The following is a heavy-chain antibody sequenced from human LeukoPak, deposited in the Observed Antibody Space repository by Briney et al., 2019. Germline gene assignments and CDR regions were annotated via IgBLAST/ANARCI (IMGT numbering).Heavy chain of an antibody. J-gene: IGHJ4*01. V-gene: IGHV4-59*08. CDR1: GGSISSYY. CDR3: ARHMGLGYTYFYPYFDY. D-gene: IGHD1-1*01. Sequence: SETLSLTCAVSGGSISSYYWSWIRQPPGKGLEWIGYIYYSGSTNYNPSLKSRVTVSVDTSKNQFSLKLSSVTAADTAVYYCARHMGLGYTYFYPYFDYWGQGTLVTVSS. CDR2: IYYSGST.